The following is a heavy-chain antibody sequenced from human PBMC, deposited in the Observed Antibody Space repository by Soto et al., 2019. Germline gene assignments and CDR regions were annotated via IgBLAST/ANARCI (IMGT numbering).Heavy chain of an antibody. J-gene: IGHJ6*02. D-gene: IGHD3-3*01. V-gene: IGHV6-1*01. CDR3: ARDLTIFGVVHYYYYYGMDV. CDR2: TYYRSKWYN. CDR1: GDSVSSNSAA. Sequence: SQTLLLTCAISGDSVSSNSAAWNWIRQSPSRGLEWLGRTYYRSKWYNDYAVSVKSRITINPDTSKNQFSLQLNSVTPEDTAVYYCARDLTIFGVVHYYYYYGMDVWGQGTTVTVSS.